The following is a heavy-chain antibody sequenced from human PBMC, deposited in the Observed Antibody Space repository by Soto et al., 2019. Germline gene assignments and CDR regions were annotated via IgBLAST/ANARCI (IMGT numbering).Heavy chain of an antibody. D-gene: IGHD6-13*01. V-gene: IGHV3-66*01. Sequence: EVQLVESGGGLVQPGGSLRLSCAASGFTVSSNYMSWVRQAPGKGLEWGSVIYSGGSTYYADSVKGRFTISRDNPMRTLYLQMNSLRAEDTDVYYCAREAKRIAAAGTGDVDYWCQGTLVTVSS. CDR2: IYSGGST. J-gene: IGHJ4*02. CDR3: AREAKRIAAAGTGDVDY. CDR1: GFTVSSNY.